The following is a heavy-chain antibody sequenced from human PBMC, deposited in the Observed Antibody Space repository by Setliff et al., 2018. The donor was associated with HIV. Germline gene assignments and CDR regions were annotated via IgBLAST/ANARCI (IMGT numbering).Heavy chain of an antibody. V-gene: IGHV4-61*10. CDR2: FSVPGTT. J-gene: IGHJ4*02. CDR3: ARLHGDFYFDL. D-gene: IGHD4-17*01. CDR1: GGSITSADYY. Sequence: PSETLSLTCTVSGGSITSADYYWTWIRQPAGKGLEWIGRFSVPGTTNYGPSFKSRLTIWVDMSKNQFSLRLSSVTAADTAVYYCARLHGDFYFDLWGQGTLVTVSS.